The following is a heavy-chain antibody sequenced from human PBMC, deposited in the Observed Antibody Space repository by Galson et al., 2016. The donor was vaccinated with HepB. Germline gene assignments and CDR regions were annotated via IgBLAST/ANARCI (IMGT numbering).Heavy chain of an antibody. CDR2: INAGIGSK. J-gene: IGHJ3*02. CDR3: ARDVSARRGFDI. V-gene: IGHV1-3*01. Sequence: VKVSCKASGYTFSNYAIHWVRQAPGQRLEWMAWINAGIGSKKHVQKFQGRVTITWDTSATTAYMELSNLRSEDTAIYYCARDVSARRGFDIWGQGTKVTVTS. CDR1: GYTFSNYA. D-gene: IGHD3-10*01.